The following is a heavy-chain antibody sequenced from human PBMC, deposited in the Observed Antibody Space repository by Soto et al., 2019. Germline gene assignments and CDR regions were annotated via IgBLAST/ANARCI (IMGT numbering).Heavy chain of an antibody. CDR1: GFTFSSYW. J-gene: IGHJ6*03. Sequence: EVQLVESGGGLVQPGGSLRLSCAASGFTFSSYWMSWVRQAPGKGLEWVANIKQDGSEKYYVDSVKGRFTISRDNAKNSLYLQMNSLRAEDTAVYYCARATGTTVTTAFVPRWGIYYYYYYMDVWGKGTTVTVSS. D-gene: IGHD4-4*01. CDR3: ARATGTTVTTAFVPRWGIYYYYYYMDV. V-gene: IGHV3-7*01. CDR2: IKQDGSEK.